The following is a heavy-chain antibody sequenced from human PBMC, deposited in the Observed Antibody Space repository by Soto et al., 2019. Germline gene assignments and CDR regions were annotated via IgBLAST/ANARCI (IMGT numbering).Heavy chain of an antibody. CDR2: IYYSGST. CDR3: ALGGGGDNDAFDI. Sequence: SETLSLTCTVSGGSISSGGYYWSWIRQHPGKGLEWIGYIYYSGSTYYNPSLKSRVTISVDTSKNQFSLKLSSVTAADTAVYYCALGGGGDNDAFDIWAQGTMDTVSS. V-gene: IGHV4-31*03. CDR1: GGSISSGGYY. J-gene: IGHJ3*02. D-gene: IGHD3-16*01.